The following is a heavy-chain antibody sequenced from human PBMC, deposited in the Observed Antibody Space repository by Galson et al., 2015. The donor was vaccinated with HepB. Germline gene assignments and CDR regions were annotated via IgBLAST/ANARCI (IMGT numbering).Heavy chain of an antibody. CDR1: GFIFNDHA. CDR3: VRDAYTTVTFFDY. CDR2: ISWNGDTL. Sequence: SLRLSCAASGFIFNDHAMHWVRQAPGKGLEWVSGISWNGDTLDYADSVKGRFTISRDNAKKSLYLQMNSLRVEDTALYFCVRDAYTTVTFFDYWGQGTPVTVSP. J-gene: IGHJ4*02. D-gene: IGHD4-17*01. V-gene: IGHV3-9*01.